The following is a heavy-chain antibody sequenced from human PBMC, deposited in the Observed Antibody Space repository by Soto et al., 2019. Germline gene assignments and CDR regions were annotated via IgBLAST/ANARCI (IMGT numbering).Heavy chain of an antibody. J-gene: IGHJ4*02. Sequence: ASVKVSCKASGYTFTSYDINWVRQATGQGLEWMGWMNPNSGNTGYAQKFQGRVTMTRNTSISTAYMELSSLRSEDTAVYCCARSKYYDFWSGYYTPDYWGQGTLVTVSS. CDR2: MNPNSGNT. CDR3: ARSKYYDFWSGYYTPDY. D-gene: IGHD3-3*01. V-gene: IGHV1-8*01. CDR1: GYTFTSYD.